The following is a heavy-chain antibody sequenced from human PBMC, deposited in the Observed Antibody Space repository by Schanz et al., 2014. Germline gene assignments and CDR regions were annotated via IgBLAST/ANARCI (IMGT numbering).Heavy chain of an antibody. CDR3: ARGGYSSGWYDRDIAHFDY. CDR2: IVPIAGIT. Sequence: QVHLVQSGAEEKKPGSSVKVSCKASGGTFSSDTFSWLRQAPGQGLEWMGRIVPIAGITNYAQRFQGRVTMTTDTYTSTSYMELSSRRSDDTAVDYCARGGYSSGWYDRDIAHFDYWGQGTLVTVSS. CDR1: GGTFSSDT. V-gene: IGHV1-69*02. D-gene: IGHD6-19*01. J-gene: IGHJ4*02.